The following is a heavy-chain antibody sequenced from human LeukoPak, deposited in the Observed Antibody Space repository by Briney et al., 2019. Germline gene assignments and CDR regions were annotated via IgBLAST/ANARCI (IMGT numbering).Heavy chain of an antibody. D-gene: IGHD3-22*01. CDR2: IYYNGNT. J-gene: IGHJ3*02. CDR3: ARYYYDSSDFDAFDI. CDR1: GGSISSYY. V-gene: IGHV4-59*01. Sequence: HSETLSLTCTVSGGSISSYYWSWIRQPPGKGLEWIGYIYYNGNTHFNPSLKSRVTISIDMSKNQFSLRLNSVTAADTAIYYCARYYYDSSDFDAFDIWGQGTLVTVSS.